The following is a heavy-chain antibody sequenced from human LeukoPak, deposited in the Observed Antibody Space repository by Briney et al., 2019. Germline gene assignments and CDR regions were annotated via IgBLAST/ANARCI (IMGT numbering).Heavy chain of an antibody. CDR1: GYSISSGYY. J-gene: IGHJ3*02. Sequence: SETLSLTCTVSGYSISSGYYWGWIRQPPGKGLQWIGSVYHSGTTYYNPSLKSRVTMSVDTSKNQFSLKLSSVTAADTAVYYCARRTENTIVGATTIRTVNAFDIWGQGTMVTVSS. CDR3: ARRTENTIVGATTIRTVNAFDI. D-gene: IGHD1-26*01. CDR2: VYHSGTT. V-gene: IGHV4-38-2*02.